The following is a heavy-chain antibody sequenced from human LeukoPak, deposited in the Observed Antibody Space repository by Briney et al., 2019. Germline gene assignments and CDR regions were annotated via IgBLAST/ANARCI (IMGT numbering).Heavy chain of an antibody. CDR1: GFTFSTYS. V-gene: IGHV3-48*01. Sequence: GGSLRLSCAASGFTFSTYSMNWVRQAPGKGLEWVSYISSSSSTIYYADSVKGRFTISRDNAKNSLYLQMNSLRAEDTAVYYCARDHRDGGFDYWGQGTLVTVSS. D-gene: IGHD5-24*01. J-gene: IGHJ4*02. CDR2: ISSSSSTI. CDR3: ARDHRDGGFDY.